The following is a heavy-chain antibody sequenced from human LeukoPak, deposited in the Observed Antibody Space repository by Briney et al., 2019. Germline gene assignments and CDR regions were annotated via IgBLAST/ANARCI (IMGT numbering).Heavy chain of an antibody. CDR3: ARSIVGATPPYYYGMDV. J-gene: IGHJ6*02. D-gene: IGHD1-26*01. V-gene: IGHV1-58*01. Sequence: GASVKVSCKASGFTFPSSGVQWVRQARGQRLEWIGWIVVGSGNTNYAQKFQERVTITRDMSTTTAYMELSSLRSEDAAVYYCARSIVGATPPYYYGMDVWGQGTTVTVSS. CDR2: IVVGSGNT. CDR1: GFTFPSSG.